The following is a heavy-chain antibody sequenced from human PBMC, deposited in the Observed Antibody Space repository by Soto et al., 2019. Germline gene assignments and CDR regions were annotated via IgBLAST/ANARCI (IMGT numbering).Heavy chain of an antibody. V-gene: IGHV3-30*18. CDR2: ISYDGSNT. D-gene: IGHD1-26*01. CDR1: GFTFSSDG. CDR3: AKEGGLSGSYYISSSYYFDY. J-gene: IGHJ4*02. Sequence: HVQLVESGGGVVQPGRSLRLSCVASGFTFSSDGMHWVRQAPGKGLEWVAIISYDGSNTYYADSVKGRFTISRDNSKNTLYLQMNSLRAEDTSVYYCAKEGGLSGSYYISSSYYFDYWGQGTLVTVSS.